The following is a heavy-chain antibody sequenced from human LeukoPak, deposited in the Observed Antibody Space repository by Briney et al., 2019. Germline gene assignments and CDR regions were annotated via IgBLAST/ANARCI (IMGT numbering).Heavy chain of an antibody. CDR3: ARQAIWSSSWYHWFDP. CDR1: GYSFTSYW. J-gene: IGHJ5*02. CDR2: IYPGDSDT. V-gene: IGHV5-51*01. D-gene: IGHD6-13*01. Sequence: GESLKISCKGSGYSFTSYWIGWVRQMPGKGLEWMGIIYPGDSDTRYSPSCQGQVTISADKSISTAYLQWSSMKASDTAMYYCARQAIWSSSWYHWFDPWGQGTLVTVSS.